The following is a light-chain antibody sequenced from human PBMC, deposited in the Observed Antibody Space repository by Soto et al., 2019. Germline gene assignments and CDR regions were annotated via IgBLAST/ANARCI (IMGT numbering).Light chain of an antibody. CDR1: RSVSSN. CDR3: QQYNNWPKR. Sequence: EIVMTQSPATLSVSPGERATLSCRASRSVSSNLAWYQQKPGQGPRLLIYGASTRATGIPARFSGSGSGTEVTLTISSLQSEDFAVYSCQQYNNWPKRFGQGTKVEIK. V-gene: IGKV3-15*01. CDR2: GAS. J-gene: IGKJ1*01.